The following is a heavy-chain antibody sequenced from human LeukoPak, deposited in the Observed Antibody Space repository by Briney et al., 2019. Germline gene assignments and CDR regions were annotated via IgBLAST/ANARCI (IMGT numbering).Heavy chain of an antibody. CDR1: GFTFNIYT. CDR3: AKDRSIGTYYTFDS. J-gene: IGHJ4*02. CDR2: ISTSHSYI. V-gene: IGHV3-21*04. D-gene: IGHD1-26*01. Sequence: GGSLRLSCTASGFTFNIYTFNWVRQAPGKGLEWVSSISTSHSYIYYADSLKGRFTISRDNAKNSLYLQMNSLTAKDTAVYYCAKDRSIGTYYTFDSWGQGTLVTVSS.